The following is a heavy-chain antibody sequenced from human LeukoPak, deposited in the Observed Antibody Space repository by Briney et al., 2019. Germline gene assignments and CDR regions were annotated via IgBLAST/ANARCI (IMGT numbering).Heavy chain of an antibody. CDR1: GGSISSYY. Sequence: SETLSLTCIVSGGSISSYYWSWIRQPPGKGLEWIGSIYHSGSTYYNPSLKSRVTISVDTSKNQFSLKLSSVTAADTAVYYCARGDFWSGPPYYFDYWGQGTLVTVSS. CDR2: IYHSGST. J-gene: IGHJ4*02. V-gene: IGHV4-38-2*02. CDR3: ARGDFWSGPPYYFDY. D-gene: IGHD3-3*01.